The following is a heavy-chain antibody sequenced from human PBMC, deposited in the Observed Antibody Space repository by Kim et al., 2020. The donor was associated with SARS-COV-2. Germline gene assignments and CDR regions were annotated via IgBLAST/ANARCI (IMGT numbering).Heavy chain of an antibody. CDR1: GFTFGSYA. Sequence: GGSLRLSCVASGFTFGSYAMSWVRQAPGKGLEWVSAIGSSSSGGRTYYVDSVKGRFTISRDNAKNTLFLQMNSLRAEDTAVYYCAKGYYFDSNSIFDFWGQGTLVTVPS. J-gene: IGHJ4*02. CDR3: AKGYYFDSNSIFDF. D-gene: IGHD3-22*01. V-gene: IGHV3-23*01. CDR2: IGSSSSGGRT.